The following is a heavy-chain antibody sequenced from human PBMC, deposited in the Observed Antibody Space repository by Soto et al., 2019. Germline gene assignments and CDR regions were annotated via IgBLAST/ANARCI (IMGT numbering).Heavy chain of an antibody. CDR3: ARVGLQDYFDY. Sequence: GGSLRLSCAASGFTFSSYWMSWVRQAPGKGLEWVANIKQDGSEKYYVDSVKGRFTTSRDNAKNSLYLQMNSLRAEDAAVYYCARVGLQDYFDYWGQRTLVTVSS. D-gene: IGHD4-4*01. V-gene: IGHV3-7*04. CDR2: IKQDGSEK. J-gene: IGHJ4*02. CDR1: GFTFSSYW.